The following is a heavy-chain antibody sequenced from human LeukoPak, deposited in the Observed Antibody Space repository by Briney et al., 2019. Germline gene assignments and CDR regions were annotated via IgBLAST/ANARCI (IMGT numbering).Heavy chain of an antibody. CDR1: GDSISSGGYY. CDR3: ARSPYCSGGSCYSPLDY. Sequence: SETLSLTCTVSGDSISSGGYYWSWIRQHPGKGLEWIGYIYHSGSTYYNPSLKSRVTISVDRSKNQFSLKLSSVTAADTAVYYCARSPYCSGGSCYSPLDYWGQGTLVTVSS. J-gene: IGHJ4*02. V-gene: IGHV4-30-2*01. D-gene: IGHD2-15*01. CDR2: IYHSGST.